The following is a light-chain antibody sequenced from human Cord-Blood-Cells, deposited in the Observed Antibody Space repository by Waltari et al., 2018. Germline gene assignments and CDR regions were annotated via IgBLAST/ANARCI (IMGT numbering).Light chain of an antibody. Sequence: DIVLTQSPATLLLSPGEEATLSCMASQLVSSYLAWYQQKPGQAPRLLIYDASNRATGIPARFSGSGSGTDFTLTISSLEPEDFAVYYCQQRSNRGFTFGPGTKVDIK. CDR1: QLVSSY. CDR3: QQRSNRGFT. V-gene: IGKV3-11*01. J-gene: IGKJ3*01. CDR2: DAS.